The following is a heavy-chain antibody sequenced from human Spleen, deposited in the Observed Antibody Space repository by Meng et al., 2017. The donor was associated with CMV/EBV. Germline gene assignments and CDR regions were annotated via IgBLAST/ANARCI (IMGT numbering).Heavy chain of an antibody. V-gene: IGHV1-69*10. CDR2: ITPIFDIT. Sequence: SVKVSCKASGYTFTSYGISWVRQAPGQGLVWMGGITPIFDITNYALKFQDRVTINADKSTATVYMELTGLRSEDTAVYYCARDRGGGNYYYFDDWGQGTLVTVSS. D-gene: IGHD1-7*01. CDR3: ARDRGGGNYYYFDD. J-gene: IGHJ4*02. CDR1: GYTFTSYG.